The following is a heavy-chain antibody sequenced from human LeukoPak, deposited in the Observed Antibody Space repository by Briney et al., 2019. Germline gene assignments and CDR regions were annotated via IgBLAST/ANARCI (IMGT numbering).Heavy chain of an antibody. Sequence: GGSLRLSCAAPGFTFSSYGMHWVRQAPGKGLEWVAVISYDGSNKYYADSVKGRFTISRDNSKNTLYLQMNSLRAEDTAVYYCAKGGGDGYNLVFDYWGQGTLVTVSS. CDR3: AKGGGDGYNLVFDY. D-gene: IGHD5-24*01. CDR2: ISYDGSNK. V-gene: IGHV3-30*18. J-gene: IGHJ4*02. CDR1: GFTFSSYG.